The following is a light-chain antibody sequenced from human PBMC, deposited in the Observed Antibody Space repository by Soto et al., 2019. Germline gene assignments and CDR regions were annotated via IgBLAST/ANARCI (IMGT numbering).Light chain of an antibody. Sequence: EILFTQSPATLSLSPGERATLSCRASQSVSSYLAWYQQKPGQAPRLLMYDASNRANGIPARFSGSGSGTDFTLTISRLEPEDFAVYYCQQYNNWHWDTFGQGTRLEIK. V-gene: IGKV3-11*01. J-gene: IGKJ5*01. CDR2: DAS. CDR1: QSVSSY. CDR3: QQYNNWHWDT.